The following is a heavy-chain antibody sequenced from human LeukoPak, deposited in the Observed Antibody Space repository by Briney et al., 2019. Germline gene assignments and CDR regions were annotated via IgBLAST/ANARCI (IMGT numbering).Heavy chain of an antibody. J-gene: IGHJ6*02. CDR1: GFTFDDYA. CDR3: AKDSGAAGRYYYYYYGMDV. Sequence: GRSLRLSCAASGFTFDDYAMHWVRQAPGKGLEWVSGSSWNSGSIGYADSVKGRFTISRDNAKNSMYLQMNSLRAEDTALYYWAKDSGAAGRYYYYYYGMDVWGQGTMVTVSS. V-gene: IGHV3-9*01. D-gene: IGHD6-13*01. CDR2: SSWNSGSI.